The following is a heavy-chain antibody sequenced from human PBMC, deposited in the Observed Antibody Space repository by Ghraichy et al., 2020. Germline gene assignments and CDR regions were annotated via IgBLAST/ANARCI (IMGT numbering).Heavy chain of an antibody. CDR1: GFLFSSYW. Sequence: GGSLRLSCAASGFLFSSYWMSWVRQAPGKGLEWVANIKQDGSEKYYVDSVKGRFTISRDNAENSLYLQMKSLRADDSAVYYCATVWNYDKTDAFDIWGQGTMVTVSS. V-gene: IGHV3-7*03. CDR2: IKQDGSEK. D-gene: IGHD1-7*01. CDR3: ATVWNYDKTDAFDI. J-gene: IGHJ3*02.